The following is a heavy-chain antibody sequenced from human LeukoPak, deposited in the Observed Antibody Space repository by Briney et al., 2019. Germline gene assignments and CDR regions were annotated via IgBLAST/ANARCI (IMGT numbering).Heavy chain of an antibody. D-gene: IGHD7-27*01. V-gene: IGHV1-3*01. CDR2: INAANGNT. J-gene: IGHJ4*02. CDR1: GYTFISYA. Sequence: ASVTVSCTASGYTFISYAMHWVRQAPGQGLEWMGWINAANGNTKYSERFQGRITVTKDTSANTVYMELNSLRSEDTAVYYCASLDWGVSDFDHWGQGTLVTVSS. CDR3: ASLDWGVSDFDH.